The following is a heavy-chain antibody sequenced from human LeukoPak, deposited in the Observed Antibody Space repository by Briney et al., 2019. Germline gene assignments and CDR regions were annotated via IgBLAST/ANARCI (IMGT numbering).Heavy chain of an antibody. V-gene: IGHV3-53*01. CDR2: IYSGGST. CDR3: AKDPAPLTYYYDSRASAAV. D-gene: IGHD3-22*01. J-gene: IGHJ6*02. CDR1: GFTVSSNY. Sequence: GGSLRLSCAASGFTVSSNYMSWVRQAPGKGLEWVSVIYSGGSTYYADSVKGRFTISRDNSMSTLYLQMNSLRAEDTAVYYCAKDPAPLTYYYDSRASAAVWGQGTTVTVSS.